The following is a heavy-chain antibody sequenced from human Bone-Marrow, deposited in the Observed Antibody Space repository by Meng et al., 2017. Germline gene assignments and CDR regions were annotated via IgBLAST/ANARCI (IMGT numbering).Heavy chain of an antibody. CDR3: TREAGDAVQLEGDYFDY. D-gene: IGHD1-1*01. CDR1: GFTFSSYA. Sequence: GESLKISCAASGFTFSSYAMSWVRQAPGKGLEWVSAISGSGGSTYYADSVKGRFTISRDNSKNTLYLQMNSLRAEDTAVYYCTREAGDAVQLEGDYFDYWGQGTLVTVSS. CDR2: ISGSGGST. J-gene: IGHJ4*02. V-gene: IGHV3-23*01.